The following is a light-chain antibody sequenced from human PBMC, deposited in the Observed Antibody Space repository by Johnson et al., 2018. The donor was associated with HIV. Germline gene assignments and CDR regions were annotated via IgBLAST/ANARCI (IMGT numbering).Light chain of an antibody. V-gene: IGLV1-51*01. CDR2: DNN. CDR1: SYNIGNNY. CDR3: GTWDSNLSAYV. Sequence: QSVLTQPPSVSAAPGQKVTISCSGSSYNIGNNYVSWYQQLPGTAPKLLIYDNNKRPSGIPDRFSGSKSGTSATLGITGLQTGDEADYYCGTWDSNLSAYVYGTGTKVTVL. J-gene: IGLJ1*01.